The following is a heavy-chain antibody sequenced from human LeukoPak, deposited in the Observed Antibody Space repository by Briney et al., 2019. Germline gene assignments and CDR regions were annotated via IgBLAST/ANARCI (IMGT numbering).Heavy chain of an antibody. CDR2: IYTSGST. CDR3: AREIDYGGNSDY. Sequence: PSQTLSLTCTVSGGSISSGSYYWSWIRQPAGKGLEWIGRIYTSGSTNYNPSLKSRVTISVDTSKNEFSLKLSSVTAADTPVYYCAREIDYGGNSDYWGQGTLVTVSS. D-gene: IGHD4-23*01. CDR1: GGSISSGSYY. V-gene: IGHV4-61*02. J-gene: IGHJ4*02.